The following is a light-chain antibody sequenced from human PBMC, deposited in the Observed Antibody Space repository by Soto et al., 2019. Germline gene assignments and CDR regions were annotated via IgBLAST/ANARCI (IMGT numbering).Light chain of an antibody. V-gene: IGKV3-20*01. CDR1: QSVGSSY. CDR2: GAS. CDR3: QQCGSPLVT. J-gene: IGKJ4*01. Sequence: EIVLTQSPGTLSLSPGERVTLSCRASQSVGSSYLAWYQQKAGHAPRLLIYGASSRATGIPDRFSGSGSGTDFTLTISRLEPEDSAVYYCQQCGSPLVTFGGGTKVEIK.